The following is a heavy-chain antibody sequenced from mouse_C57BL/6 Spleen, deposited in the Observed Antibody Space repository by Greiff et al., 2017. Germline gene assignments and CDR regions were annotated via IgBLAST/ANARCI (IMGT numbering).Heavy chain of an antibody. J-gene: IGHJ2*01. CDR1: GYTFTSYW. CDR3: ARSRGSSYVGVDC. D-gene: IGHD1-1*01. Sequence: QVQLQQPGAELVMPGASVKLSCKASGYTFTSYWMHWVKQRPGQGLEWIGEIDPSDSYTNYNQKFKGKSTLTVDKSSSTAYMQLSSLTSEDSAVYYCARSRGSSYVGVDCWGKGTTLTVSS. V-gene: IGHV1-69*01. CDR2: IDPSDSYT.